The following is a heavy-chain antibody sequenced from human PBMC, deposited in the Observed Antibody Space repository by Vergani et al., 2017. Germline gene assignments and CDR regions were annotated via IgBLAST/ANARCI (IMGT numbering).Heavy chain of an antibody. V-gene: IGHV3-30-3*01. CDR3: ARELTTPSAGTVGFDY. CDR2: ISFDGTNE. CDR1: GFALNRHA. D-gene: IGHD4/OR15-4a*01. J-gene: IGHJ4*02. Sequence: QVQLVESGGGVVQPGTSLRLSCVVSGFALNRHAMYWVRQAPGKGLEWVVGISFDGTNEYYPDLVKGRFTISRDIAKNTLYLQMNSLRAEDTALYYCARELTTPSAGTVGFDYWGQGTLVTVSS.